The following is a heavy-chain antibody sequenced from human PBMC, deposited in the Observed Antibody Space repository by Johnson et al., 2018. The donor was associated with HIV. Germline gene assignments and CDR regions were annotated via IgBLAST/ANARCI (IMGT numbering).Heavy chain of an antibody. D-gene: IGHD1-26*01. CDR1: GFTFSNAW. J-gene: IGHJ3*02. V-gene: IGHV3-15*01. CDR2: IKSNTDGGTT. CDR3: ARAYSYGALDI. Sequence: VQLVESGGGLVKPGGSLRLSCAASGFTFSNAWMSWVRQAPGKGLEWVGRIKSNTDGGTTDYAAPVKGRFTISRDTSKNTLYLQMKSLRAEDTALYYCARAYSYGALDIWGQGTMVTVSS.